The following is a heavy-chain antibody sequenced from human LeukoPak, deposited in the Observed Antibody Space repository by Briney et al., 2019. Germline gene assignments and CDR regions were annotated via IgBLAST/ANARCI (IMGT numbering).Heavy chain of an antibody. CDR2: ISGSGGST. D-gene: IGHD5-24*01. CDR3: AKVLSRDGYLVGDY. Sequence: AGGSLRLSCAASGFTFSSYAMSWVRQAPGKGLEWVSAISGSGGSTYYADSVKGRFTISRDNSKNTLYLQMNSLRAEDTAVYYCAKVLSRDGYLVGDYWGQGTLVTVSS. V-gene: IGHV3-23*01. J-gene: IGHJ4*02. CDR1: GFTFSSYA.